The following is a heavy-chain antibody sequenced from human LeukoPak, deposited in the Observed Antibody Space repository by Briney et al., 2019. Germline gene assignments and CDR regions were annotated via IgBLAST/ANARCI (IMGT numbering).Heavy chain of an antibody. CDR3: ARPTYSGSYHDAFDI. J-gene: IGHJ3*02. D-gene: IGHD1-26*01. V-gene: IGHV3-21*04. CDR2: ISSSSSDK. Sequence: GGSLRLSCAASGFTFSSYSMNWVRQAPGKGLEWVSSISSSSSDKYYAESVKGRFTISRDNAKNSLYLQMNSLRAEDTAVYYCARPTYSGSYHDAFDIWGQGTMVTVSS. CDR1: GFTFSSYS.